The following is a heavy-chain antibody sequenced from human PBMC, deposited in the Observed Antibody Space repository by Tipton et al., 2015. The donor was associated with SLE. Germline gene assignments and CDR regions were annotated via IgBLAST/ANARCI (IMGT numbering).Heavy chain of an antibody. V-gene: IGHV3-7*03. CDR2: IKQDGSEK. CDR3: AREGGSGWYYFDY. J-gene: IGHJ4*02. Sequence: GSLRLSCAASGFTVSSNYMSWVRQAPGKGLEWVANIKQDGSEKYYVDSVKGRFTISRDNAKNSLYLQMNSLRAEDTAVYYCAREGGSGWYYFDYWGQGTLVTVSS. D-gene: IGHD6-19*01. CDR1: GFTVSSNY.